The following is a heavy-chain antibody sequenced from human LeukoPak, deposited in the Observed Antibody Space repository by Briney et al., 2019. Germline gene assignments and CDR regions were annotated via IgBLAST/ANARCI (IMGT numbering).Heavy chain of an antibody. CDR2: ITNSGGST. CDR3: AKRPVYTSGWYYFEY. D-gene: IGHD6-19*01. CDR1: GFTFSSYG. Sequence: GGSLRLSCAASGFTFSSYGMSWVRQAPGKGLEWVSTITNSGGSTYYADSVKGRFTISRDNSKNTLYLQMNSLRAEDTAVYHCAKRPVYTSGWYYFEYWGQGTLVTVSS. V-gene: IGHV3-23*01. J-gene: IGHJ4*02.